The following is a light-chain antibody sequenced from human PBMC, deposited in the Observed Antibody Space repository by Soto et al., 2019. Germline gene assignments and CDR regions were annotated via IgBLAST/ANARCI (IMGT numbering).Light chain of an antibody. V-gene: IGLV2-14*01. Sequence: QSVLTQPASVSGSPGQPITISCTGTSSDVGTYNYVSWYQQHSGKAPKLMIYEVSNRPSGVSNRFSGSKSGNTASLTISGLQAEDEADYYCSAYTSSLTIYVFGNGTKVTVL. CDR3: SAYTSSLTIYV. CDR1: SSDVGTYNY. CDR2: EVS. J-gene: IGLJ1*01.